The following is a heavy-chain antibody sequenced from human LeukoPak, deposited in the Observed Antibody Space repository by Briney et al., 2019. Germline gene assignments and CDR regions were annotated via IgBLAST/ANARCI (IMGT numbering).Heavy chain of an antibody. CDR3: ARDAHLQFPYNWFDP. J-gene: IGHJ5*02. D-gene: IGHD5-24*01. Sequence: GGSLRLSCAASGFTFSDYSMNWVRQAPGKGLEWVSYISSSGSTIYYADSVKGRFTISRDNAKNSLYLQMNSLRAEDTAVYYCARDAHLQFPYNWFDPWGQGTLVTVSS. V-gene: IGHV3-48*04. CDR1: GFTFSDYS. CDR2: ISSSGSTI.